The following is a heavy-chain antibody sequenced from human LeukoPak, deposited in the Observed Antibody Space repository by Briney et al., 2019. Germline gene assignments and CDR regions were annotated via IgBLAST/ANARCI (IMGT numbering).Heavy chain of an antibody. D-gene: IGHD2/OR15-2a*01. V-gene: IGHV4-39*01. CDR3: ARHDCDSSRCSVNWFDP. CDR1: GVSMSSSPYY. J-gene: IGHJ5*02. Sequence: SETLSLTCTVSGVSMSSSPYYWGWIRQPPGKGLEWIGTIYDSGTTTYNPSLRSRLTISVDTSRNQFSLKLSSVTAADTAVYYCARHDCDSSRCSVNWFDPWGQGTLVTVSS. CDR2: IYDSGTT.